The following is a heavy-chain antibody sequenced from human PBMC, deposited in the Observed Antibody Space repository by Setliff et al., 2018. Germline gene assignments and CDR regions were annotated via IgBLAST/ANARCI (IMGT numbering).Heavy chain of an antibody. Sequence: SETLSLTCTVSGGSISSHYWSWIRQPPGKGLEWIGSIYYSGSTNYNPSLKSRVTISVDTSKNQFSLKLSSVTAADTAVYYCARDMITFGGVIVPLSYWGQGTLVTVSS. V-gene: IGHV4-59*11. CDR2: IYYSGST. D-gene: IGHD3-16*02. CDR1: GGSISSHY. CDR3: ARDMITFGGVIVPLSY. J-gene: IGHJ4*02.